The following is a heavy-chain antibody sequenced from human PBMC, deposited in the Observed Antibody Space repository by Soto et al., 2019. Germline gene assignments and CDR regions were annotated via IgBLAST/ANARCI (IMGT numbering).Heavy chain of an antibody. CDR1: GFTFSSCA. J-gene: IGHJ6*02. CDR3: AKGLGKYYASSGYYRDYYYYGMDV. CDR2: ISGSGGST. V-gene: IGHV3-23*01. D-gene: IGHD3-22*01. Sequence: GGSLRLSCTASGFTFSSCAMSWVRQPPGKGLEWVSAISGSGGSTYYADSVKGRFTISRDNSKNTLYLQMNSLRAEDTAVYYCAKGLGKYYASSGYYRDYYYYGMDVWGQWTTVTVSS.